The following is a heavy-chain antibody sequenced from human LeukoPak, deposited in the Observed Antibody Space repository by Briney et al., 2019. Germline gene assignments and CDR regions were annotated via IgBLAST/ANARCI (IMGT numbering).Heavy chain of an antibody. D-gene: IGHD2-2*01. CDR1: GGSISSYY. CDR3: ARGYCSSTSCYFAFDI. CDR2: IYYSGST. V-gene: IGHV4-59*01. J-gene: IGHJ3*02. Sequence: SETLSLTCTVSGGSISSYYRSWIRQPPGKGLEWIGYIYYSGSTNYNPSLKSRVTISVDTSKNQFSLKLSSVTAADTAVYYCARGYCSSTSCYFAFDIWGQGTMVTVSS.